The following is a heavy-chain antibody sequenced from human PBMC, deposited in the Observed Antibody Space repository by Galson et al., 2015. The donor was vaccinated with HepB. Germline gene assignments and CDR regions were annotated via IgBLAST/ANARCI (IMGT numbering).Heavy chain of an antibody. CDR3: ARVTEGSIVGASNDFDY. D-gene: IGHD1-26*01. CDR2: INPSGGST. V-gene: IGHV1-46*03. CDR1: GYTFTSYY. J-gene: IGHJ4*02. Sequence: SVKVPCKASGYTFTSYYMHWVRQAPGQGLEWMGIINPSGGSTSYAQKFQGRVTMTRDTSTSTVYMELSSLRSEDTAVYYCARVTEGSIVGASNDFDYWGQGTLVTVSS.